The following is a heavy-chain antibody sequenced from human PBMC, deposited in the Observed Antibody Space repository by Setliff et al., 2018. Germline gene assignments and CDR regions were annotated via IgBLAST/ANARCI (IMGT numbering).Heavy chain of an antibody. Sequence: SETLSLTCAVYGGSFSGYYWNWIRQPPGKGLEWIGEINHSGSTNYNPSLKSRVTISVDTSKNQFSLKLSSVTAADTAVYYCARGKVLYDYVWGSYLYEDYYYGMDVWGQGTTVTVSS. V-gene: IGHV4-34*01. CDR1: GGSFSGYY. CDR3: ARGKVLYDYVWGSYLYEDYYYGMDV. D-gene: IGHD3-16*02. CDR2: INHSGST. J-gene: IGHJ6*02.